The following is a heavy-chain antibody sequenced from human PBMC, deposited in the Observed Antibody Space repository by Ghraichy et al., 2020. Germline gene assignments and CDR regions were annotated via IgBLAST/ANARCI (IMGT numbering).Heavy chain of an antibody. J-gene: IGHJ4*02. D-gene: IGHD3-3*01. CDR3: ARDRRDFWSGHMRWDDY. CDR2: IYYSGST. CDR1: GGSISSSSYY. Sequence: SETLSLTCTVSGGSISSSSYYWGWIRQPPGKGLEWIGSIYYSGSTYYNPSLKSRVTISVDTSKNQFSLKLSSVTAADTAVYYCARDRRDFWSGHMRWDDYWGQGTLVTVSS. V-gene: IGHV4-39*07.